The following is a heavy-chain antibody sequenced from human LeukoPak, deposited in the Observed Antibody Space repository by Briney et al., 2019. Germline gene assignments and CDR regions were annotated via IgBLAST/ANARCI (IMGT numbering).Heavy chain of an antibody. J-gene: IGHJ4*02. CDR3: ARLWYYYDSSGYYGEFGY. CDR2: IYYSGST. CDR1: GGSISSYY. V-gene: IGHV4-59*01. Sequence: SETLSLTCTVSGGSISSYYWSWIRQPPGKGLEWIGYIYYSGSTNYNPSLKSRVTISVDTSKNQFSLKLSSVTAADTAVYYCARLWYYYDSSGYYGEFGYWGQGTLVTVSS. D-gene: IGHD3-22*01.